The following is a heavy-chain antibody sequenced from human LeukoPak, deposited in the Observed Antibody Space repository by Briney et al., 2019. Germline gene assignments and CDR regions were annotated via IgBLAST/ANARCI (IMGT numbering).Heavy chain of an antibody. CDR3: ARGDQIAAAGRNWYSDL. Sequence: ASVKVSCKASGYTFTSYYMHWVRQAPGQGLEWMGIINPSGGSTSYAQKFQGRVTMTRDTSTSTVYMELSSLRSEDTAVYYCARGDQIAAAGRNWYSDLWGRGTLVTVSS. D-gene: IGHD6-13*01. CDR2: INPSGGST. V-gene: IGHV1-46*01. CDR1: GYTFTSYY. J-gene: IGHJ2*01.